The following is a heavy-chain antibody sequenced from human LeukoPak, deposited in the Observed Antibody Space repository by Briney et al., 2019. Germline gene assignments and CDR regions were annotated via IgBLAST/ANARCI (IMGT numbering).Heavy chain of an antibody. J-gene: IGHJ4*02. CDR3: AKSPIFGVRREPFDY. D-gene: IGHD3-3*01. V-gene: IGHV3-23*01. CDR1: GFAFSNYA. CDR2: ISGSGGST. Sequence: GGSLRLSCAASGFAFSNYAMSWVRQAPGKGLEWVSSISGSGGSTYYADSVKGRFTISRDNSKNTLYLQMNSLRAEDTAVYYCAKSPIFGVRREPFDYWGQGTLVTVSS.